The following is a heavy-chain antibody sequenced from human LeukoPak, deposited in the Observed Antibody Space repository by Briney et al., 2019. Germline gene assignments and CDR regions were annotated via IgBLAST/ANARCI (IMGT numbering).Heavy chain of an antibody. Sequence: PSETLSLTCTVSGGSISSSSYYWDWIRQPPGKGLEWIGNLYGSGGTYYNPSLRSRVTISLDTSKNQFSLKLSSVTAADTAVYYCARWYSSGWAFDYWGQGTLVTVSS. V-gene: IGHV4-39*01. J-gene: IGHJ4*02. CDR1: GGSISSSSYY. D-gene: IGHD6-19*01. CDR2: LYGSGGT. CDR3: ARWYSSGWAFDY.